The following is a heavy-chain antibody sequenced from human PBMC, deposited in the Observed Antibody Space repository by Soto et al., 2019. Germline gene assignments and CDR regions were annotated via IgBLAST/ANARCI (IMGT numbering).Heavy chain of an antibody. CDR1: GYTFTSYD. V-gene: IGHV1-8*01. CDR3: AMHPSIAGSIVMDWYFDL. CDR2: MNPNSGNT. D-gene: IGHD3-10*01. J-gene: IGHJ2*01. Sequence: ASVKVSCKASGYTFTSYDINWVRQATGQGLEWMGWMNPNSGNTKYSQKFQGRVTITRDTSASTAYMELSSLRSEDTAVYYCAMHPSIAGSIVMDWYFDLWGRGTLVTVSS.